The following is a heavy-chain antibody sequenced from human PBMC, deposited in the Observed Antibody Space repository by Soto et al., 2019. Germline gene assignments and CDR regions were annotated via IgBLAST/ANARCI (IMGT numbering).Heavy chain of an antibody. CDR3: ARVRYYGMDV. Sequence: LXLTLTFPCGSISSYYWSWIRQPPGKGLEWIGYIYYSVSTNYNPSLKSRVTISLNTSNNQFSLKLSSVTDADTAVYYCARVRYYGMDVWGQGTTVTVYS. J-gene: IGHJ6*02. CDR2: IYYSVST. V-gene: IGHV4-59*01. CDR1: CGSISSYY.